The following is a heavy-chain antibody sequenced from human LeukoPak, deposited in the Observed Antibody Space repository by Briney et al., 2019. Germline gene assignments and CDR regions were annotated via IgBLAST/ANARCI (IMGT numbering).Heavy chain of an antibody. CDR2: ISSRSGYI. V-gene: IGHV3-21*01. Sequence: GGSLRLSCAASAFTFRNYSMNWVRQAPGKGLEWVSFISSRSGYIYYADSVKGRFTISRDNAKNSLYLQMNSLRVEDTAVYYCARGAGTVTQFRLAYFDYWGQGTLVTVSS. D-gene: IGHD4-11*01. J-gene: IGHJ4*02. CDR3: ARGAGTVTQFRLAYFDY. CDR1: AFTFRNYS.